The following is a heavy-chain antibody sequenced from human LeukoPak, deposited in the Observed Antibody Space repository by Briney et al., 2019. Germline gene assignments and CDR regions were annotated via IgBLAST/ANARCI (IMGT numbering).Heavy chain of an antibody. J-gene: IGHJ4*02. CDR1: GFTFSSYA. Sequence: GGSLRLSCAASGFTFSSYAMSWVRQAPGKGLEWVSAISGSGGSTYYADSVKGRFTISRDNSKNTLCLQMNSLRAEDTAVYYCAKDSSGWYVSGYFDYWGQGTLVTVSS. CDR2: ISGSGGST. V-gene: IGHV3-23*01. CDR3: AKDSSGWYVSGYFDY. D-gene: IGHD6-19*01.